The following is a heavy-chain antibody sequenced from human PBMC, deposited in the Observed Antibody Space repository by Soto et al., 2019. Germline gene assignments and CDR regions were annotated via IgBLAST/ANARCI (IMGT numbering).Heavy chain of an antibody. D-gene: IGHD3-10*01. CDR1: GFTFSNYA. J-gene: IGHJ4*02. Sequence: GGSLRLSCAVSGFTFSNYAMSWVRQAPGKGLEWVSYISGSGGSRYYADSVKGRFTISRDNSQNRLHLQMNSLRAEDTAVYYCAKDGLLRGVNFFDDWGQGTLVTVSS. V-gene: IGHV3-23*01. CDR3: AKDGLLRGVNFFDD. CDR2: ISGSGGSR.